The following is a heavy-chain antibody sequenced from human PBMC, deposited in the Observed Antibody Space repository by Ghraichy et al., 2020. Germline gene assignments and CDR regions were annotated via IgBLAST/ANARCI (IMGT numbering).Heavy chain of an antibody. Sequence: LSLTCAASGFTFSSYAIHWVRQAPGKGLEWVAVISYDGSVKYSSDSVKGRFTISRDNSKNTLYLQMNSLRAEDTAVYYCARVAITMVRGPTDYWGQGTLVTVS. CDR3: ARVAITMVRGPTDY. CDR1: GFTFSSYA. J-gene: IGHJ4*02. D-gene: IGHD3-10*01. CDR2: ISYDGSVK. V-gene: IGHV3-30-3*01.